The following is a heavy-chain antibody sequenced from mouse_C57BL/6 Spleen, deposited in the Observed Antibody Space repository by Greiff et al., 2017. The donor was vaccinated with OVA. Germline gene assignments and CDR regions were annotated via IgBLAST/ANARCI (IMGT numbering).Heavy chain of an antibody. J-gene: IGHJ4*01. Sequence: QVQLQQPGAELVRPGTSVKLSCKASGYTFTSYWMHWVKQRPGQGLEWIGVIDPSDSYTNYNQKFKGKATLTVDTSSSTAYMQLSSLTSEDSAVYYCARSIYYYGSSSSYAMDYWGQGTSVTVSS. D-gene: IGHD1-1*01. V-gene: IGHV1-59*01. CDR3: ARSIYYYGSSSSYAMDY. CDR2: IDPSDSYT. CDR1: GYTFTSYW.